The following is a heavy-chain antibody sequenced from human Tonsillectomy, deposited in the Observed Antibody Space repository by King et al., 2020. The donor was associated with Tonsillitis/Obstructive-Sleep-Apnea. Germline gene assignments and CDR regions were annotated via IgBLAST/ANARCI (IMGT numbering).Heavy chain of an antibody. J-gene: IGHJ6*03. CDR2: IYYSGST. V-gene: IGHV4-59*08. D-gene: IGHD2-2*01. Sequence: VQLQESGPGLVKPSETLSLTCTVSGGSISSYYWSWIRQPPGKGLEWIGYIYYSGSTNYNPSLKSRVTISVDTSKNQFSLTLSSVTAADTAVYYCARGSTSYYYYYYMDVWGKGTTVTVSS. CDR1: GGSISSYY. CDR3: ARGSTSYYYYYYMDV.